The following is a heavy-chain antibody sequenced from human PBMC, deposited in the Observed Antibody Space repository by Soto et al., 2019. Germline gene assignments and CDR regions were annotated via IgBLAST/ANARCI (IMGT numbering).Heavy chain of an antibody. D-gene: IGHD3-10*01. Sequence: GGSLRLSCVVSGFTFSTAWMTWVRQAPGKGLEWVGCIKRKADGETTDYATSVKGRFAISRDDSKNTLFLQMDGLTIEDTAIYYCTTDRLHWLGETPSWHWFDYWGQGALVTVSS. J-gene: IGHJ4*02. V-gene: IGHV3-15*01. CDR2: IKRKADGETT. CDR1: GFTFSTAW. CDR3: TTDRLHWLGETPSWHWFDY.